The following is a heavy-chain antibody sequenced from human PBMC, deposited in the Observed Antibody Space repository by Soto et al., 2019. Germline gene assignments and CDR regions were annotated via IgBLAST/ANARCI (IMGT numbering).Heavy chain of an antibody. CDR3: ARDSPGYGDYVLFDY. Sequence: SQTLPLTCVSSGGSLSSNSVAWNWIRKSPSRGLEWLGRTYYRSKWSNDYAVSVESRITINPDTSKNQFSLQLDSVTPEDTAVYYCARDSPGYGDYVLFDYWGQGTRVTVSS. CDR2: TYYRSKWSN. J-gene: IGHJ4*02. V-gene: IGHV6-1*01. D-gene: IGHD4-17*01. CDR1: GGSLSSNSVA.